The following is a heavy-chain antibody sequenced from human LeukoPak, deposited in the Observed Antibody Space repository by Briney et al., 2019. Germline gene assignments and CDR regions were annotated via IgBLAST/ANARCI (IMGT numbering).Heavy chain of an antibody. D-gene: IGHD5-18*01. Sequence: GGSLRLSCAASGFTFSDSYMTWVRQAPGKGVEWVAYISGSGHDINYSESAKGRFTISRDNAKNSLYLQMNSLRAEDTAVYYCARTHHIGYSYGFDYWGQGTLVTVSS. J-gene: IGHJ4*02. CDR3: ARTHHIGYSYGFDY. CDR2: ISGSGHDI. V-gene: IGHV3-11*01. CDR1: GFTFSDSY.